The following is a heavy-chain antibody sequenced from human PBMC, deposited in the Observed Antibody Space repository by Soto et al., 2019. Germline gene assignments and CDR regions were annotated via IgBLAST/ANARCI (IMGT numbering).Heavy chain of an antibody. D-gene: IGHD3-9*01. V-gene: IGHV3-33*01. CDR3: GRGDEAYDIQYPRGCYYMHV. CDR2: IWYDGSNK. CDR1: GFTFSSYG. Sequence: QVQLVESGGGVVQPGRSLRLSCAASGFTFSSYGMHWVRQAPGKGLEWVAVIWYDGSNKYYADSVKGRFTISRDNSKNTMYRQMNRLRAEDTAVYYCGRGDEAYDIQYPRGCYYMHVWVKGTAVPVS. J-gene: IGHJ6*03.